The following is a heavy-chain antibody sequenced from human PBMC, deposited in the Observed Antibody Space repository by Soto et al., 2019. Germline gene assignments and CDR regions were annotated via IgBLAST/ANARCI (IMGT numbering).Heavy chain of an antibody. Sequence: QVQLVQSGAEVQKPGASVRVSCKASGYTFTSYYVHWVRQAPGLGLEWMGVLNPSSGSTTYAQKFQRRVTMTRDTSTSTVYMDLSSLRSEDTAFYYCAREVVTTTRGYYFGMDVWGQGTTVTVSS. CDR3: AREVVTTTRGYYFGMDV. D-gene: IGHD4-17*01. CDR2: LNPSSGST. CDR1: GYTFTSYY. J-gene: IGHJ6*02. V-gene: IGHV1-46*01.